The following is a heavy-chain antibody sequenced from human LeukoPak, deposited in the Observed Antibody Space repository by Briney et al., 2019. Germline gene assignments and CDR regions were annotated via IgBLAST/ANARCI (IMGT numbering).Heavy chain of an antibody. V-gene: IGHV1-8*01. D-gene: IGHD3-3*01. CDR2: MNPVSGKA. CDR1: GYTFTNFD. CDR3: ARGRFLEWLKGNNWFDP. J-gene: IGHJ5*02. Sequence: ASVKVSYKASGYTFTNFDINWVRQAPGQGLEWMGWMNPVSGKAGSAQKFQGRVTLTRDTSTSTVYMELSSLRSEDTAVYYCARGRFLEWLKGNNWFDPWGQGTLVTVSS.